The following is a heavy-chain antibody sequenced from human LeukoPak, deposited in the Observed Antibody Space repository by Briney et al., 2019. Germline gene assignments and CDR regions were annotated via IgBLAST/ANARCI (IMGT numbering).Heavy chain of an antibody. CDR1: GGSFSGYY. J-gene: IGHJ4*02. D-gene: IGHD3-10*01. CDR2: INHSGST. CDR3: ARVRVYVRRFGGTATYFDY. Sequence: PSETLSLTCAVYGGSFSGYYWSWIRQPPGKGLGWIGEINHSGSTNYNPSLKSRVTISVDTSKNQFSLKLSSVTAADTAVYYCARVRVYVRRFGGTATYFDYWGQGTLVTVSS. V-gene: IGHV4-34*01.